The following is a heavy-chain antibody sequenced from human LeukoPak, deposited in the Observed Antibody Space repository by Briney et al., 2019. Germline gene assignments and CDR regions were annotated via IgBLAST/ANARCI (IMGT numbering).Heavy chain of an antibody. V-gene: IGHV4-59*02. J-gene: IGHJ3*02. CDR1: GGSVSSYY. Sequence: SETLSLTCTVSGGSVSSYYWSWIRQPPGKGLEWIGYIYYSGSTNYNPSLKNRVTVSVDTSKNQFSLKLSSVTAADTAVYYCARAAREVLRFLEWLSPAAFDIWGQGTMVTVSS. D-gene: IGHD3-3*01. CDR2: IYYSGST. CDR3: ARAAREVLRFLEWLSPAAFDI.